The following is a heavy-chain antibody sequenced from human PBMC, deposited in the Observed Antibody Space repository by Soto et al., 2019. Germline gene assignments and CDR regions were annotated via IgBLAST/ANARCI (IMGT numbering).Heavy chain of an antibody. CDR1: GYTFTSYD. J-gene: IGHJ4*02. Sequence: ASVKVSCKASGYTFTSYDINWVRQATGQGLEWMGWMNPNSGNTGYAQKFQGRVTMTRNTSISTAYMELSSLRSEDTAVYYCARDRVDSGSYYADYWGQGTLVTVSS. V-gene: IGHV1-8*01. CDR3: ARDRVDSGSYYADY. D-gene: IGHD1-26*01. CDR2: MNPNSGNT.